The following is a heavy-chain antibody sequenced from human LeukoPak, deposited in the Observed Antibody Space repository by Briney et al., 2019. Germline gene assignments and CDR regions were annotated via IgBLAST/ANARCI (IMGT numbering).Heavy chain of an antibody. V-gene: IGHV3-48*04. CDR1: GFTFSSYS. Sequence: GGSLRLSCAASGFTFSSYSMNWVRQAPGKGLEWVSYISSSSSTIYYADSVEGRFTISRDNAKNSLYLQMNSLRAEDTAVYYCARDRSGGSGSMPGDYYYYGMDVWGQGTTVTVSS. CDR3: ARDRSGGSGSMPGDYYYYGMDV. CDR2: ISSSSSTI. J-gene: IGHJ6*02. D-gene: IGHD3-10*01.